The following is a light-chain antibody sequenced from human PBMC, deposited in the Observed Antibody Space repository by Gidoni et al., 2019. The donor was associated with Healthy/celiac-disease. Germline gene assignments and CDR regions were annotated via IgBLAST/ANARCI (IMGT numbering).Light chain of an antibody. V-gene: IGKV1-39*01. Sequence: DIQMTQSPSSLSASIGDRVTITCRASRSVSNYLNWYQQKPGSAPKLLIYAASSLQSGVPSRFSGSGSGTDFTLTISSLQPEDFAIYYCQQSYSSPLTFGGGTKVDI. CDR1: RSVSNY. CDR2: AAS. J-gene: IGKJ4*01. CDR3: QQSYSSPLT.